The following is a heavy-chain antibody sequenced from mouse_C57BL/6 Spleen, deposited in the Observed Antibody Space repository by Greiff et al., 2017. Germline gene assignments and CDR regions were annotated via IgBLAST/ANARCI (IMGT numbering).Heavy chain of an antibody. Sequence: QVQLKQPGAELVRPGSSVKLSCKASGYTFTSYWMHWVKQRPIQGLEWIGNIDPSDSETHYNQKFKDKATLTVDKSSSTAYMQLSSLTSEDSAVYYCARSPDYYAMDYWGPGTSVTVSS. V-gene: IGHV1-52*01. CDR1: GYTFTSYW. J-gene: IGHJ4*01. CDR3: ARSPDYYAMDY. CDR2: IDPSDSET.